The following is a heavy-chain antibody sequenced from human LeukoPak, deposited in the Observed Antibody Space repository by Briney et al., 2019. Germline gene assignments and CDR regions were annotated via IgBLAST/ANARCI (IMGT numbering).Heavy chain of an antibody. Sequence: SETLSLTCTVSGGSISSADYYWSWIRQPPGKGLEWIGYIYHSGNTYYNPSLKSRVTISVDTSKYQFSLKLSSVTAADTAVYYCAGEVRPDGSARGYYFDYWGQGTLVTVSS. D-gene: IGHD3-10*01. CDR2: IYHSGNT. CDR1: GGSISSADYY. J-gene: IGHJ4*02. V-gene: IGHV4-30-4*01. CDR3: AGEVRPDGSARGYYFDY.